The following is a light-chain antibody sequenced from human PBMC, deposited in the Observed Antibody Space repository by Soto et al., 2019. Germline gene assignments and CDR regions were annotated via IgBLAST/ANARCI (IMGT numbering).Light chain of an antibody. CDR3: QQDYSTLAN. V-gene: IGKV1-39*01. J-gene: IGKJ5*01. CDR2: AAS. Sequence: DIQMSQSPSSLSASVGDIVTITCRAAESISRHLNWYQQKPGRAPDLLIYAASTLQNGVPSRFTGSGSGTEFTLTITGLQLEDFATYYCQQDYSTLANFGQGTRLEIK. CDR1: ESISRH.